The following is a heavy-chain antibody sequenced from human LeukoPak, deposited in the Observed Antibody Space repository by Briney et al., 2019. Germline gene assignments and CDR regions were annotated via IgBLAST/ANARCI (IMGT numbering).Heavy chain of an antibody. Sequence: PGGSLRLSCAASGFTFSTYWMSWVRQAPGKGLEWVANIKQDGSEKYYVDSVKGRFTISRDNAKNSLYLRMNSLRAEDTAVYYCARVRSSSWRFDYWGQGTLVTVSS. CDR1: GFTFSTYW. CDR2: IKQDGSEK. D-gene: IGHD6-13*01. CDR3: ARVRSSSWRFDY. J-gene: IGHJ4*02. V-gene: IGHV3-7*01.